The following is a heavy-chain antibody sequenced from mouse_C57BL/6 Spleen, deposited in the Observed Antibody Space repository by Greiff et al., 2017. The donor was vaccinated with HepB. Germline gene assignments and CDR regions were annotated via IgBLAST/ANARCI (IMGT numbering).Heavy chain of an antibody. J-gene: IGHJ2*01. CDR3: ARGTDYDYDEGDY. V-gene: IGHV1-64*01. Sequence: VQLQQSGAELVKPGASVKLSCKASGYTFTSYWMHWVKQRPGQGLEWIGMIHPNSGSTNYNEKFKSKATLTVDKSSITAYMQLSSLTSEDSAVYYCARGTDYDYDEGDYWGQGTTLTVSS. CDR2: IHPNSGST. CDR1: GYTFTSYW. D-gene: IGHD2-4*01.